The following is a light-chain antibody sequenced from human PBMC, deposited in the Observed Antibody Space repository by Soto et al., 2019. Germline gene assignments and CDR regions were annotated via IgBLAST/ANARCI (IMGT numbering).Light chain of an antibody. J-gene: IGKJ1*01. CDR1: QSVSSSS. CDR3: LQNNSYPVT. CDR2: DTS. Sequence: EIVLTQSPVTLSLSPGGRATLSCRASQSVSSSSLSWYQQQPGQAPRLLIYDTSSRATGIPDRFSGSGSGTDFTLTISRLEPEDFATYYRLQNNSYPVTFGQGTKVDIK. V-gene: IGKV3-20*01.